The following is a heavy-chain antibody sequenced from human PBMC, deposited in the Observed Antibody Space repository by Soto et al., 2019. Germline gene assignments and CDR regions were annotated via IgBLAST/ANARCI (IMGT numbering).Heavy chain of an antibody. V-gene: IGHV3-33*01. CDR3: ASCSIAVAGNVDY. Sequence: QVQLVESGGGVVQPGRSLRLSCAASGFTFSSYGMHWVRQAPGKGLEWVAVIWYDGSNKYYADSVKGRFTISRDNSKNPLYLQMSSLRAEDTAVYYCASCSIAVAGNVDYWGQGTLVTVSS. J-gene: IGHJ4*02. CDR2: IWYDGSNK. D-gene: IGHD6-19*01. CDR1: GFTFSSYG.